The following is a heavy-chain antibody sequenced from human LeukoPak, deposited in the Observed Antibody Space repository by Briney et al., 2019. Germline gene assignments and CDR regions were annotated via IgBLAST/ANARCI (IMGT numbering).Heavy chain of an antibody. CDR2: IIPIFGTA. V-gene: IGHV1-69*05. CDR3: ARDVWEMATTPHFDY. J-gene: IGHJ4*02. D-gene: IGHD5-24*01. Sequence: SVKVSCKASGGTSSSYAISWVRQAPGQGLEWMGRIIPIFGTANYAQKFQGRVTITTDESTSTAYMELSSLRSEDTAVYYCARDVWEMATTPHFDYWGQGTLVTVSS. CDR1: GGTSSSYA.